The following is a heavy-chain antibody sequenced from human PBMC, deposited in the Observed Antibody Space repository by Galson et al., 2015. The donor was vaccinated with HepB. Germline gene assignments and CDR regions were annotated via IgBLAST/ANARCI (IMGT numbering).Heavy chain of an antibody. D-gene: IGHD6-13*01. CDR3: ARDTKRIAAAGTRYFQH. Sequence: SVKVSCKASGYTFTSYAMNWVRQAPGQGLEWMGWINTNTGNPTYAQGFTGRFVFSLDTSVSTAYLQISSLKAEDTAVYYCARDTKRIAAAGTRYFQHWGQGTLVTVSS. J-gene: IGHJ1*01. CDR2: INTNTGNP. V-gene: IGHV7-4-1*02. CDR1: GYTFTSYA.